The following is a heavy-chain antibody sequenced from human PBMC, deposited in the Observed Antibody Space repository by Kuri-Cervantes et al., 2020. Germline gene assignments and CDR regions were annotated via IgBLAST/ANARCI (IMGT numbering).Heavy chain of an antibody. CDR1: GGSVSSGRYY. CDR3: ARKYYYGSGSYWV. Sequence: SETLSLTCTVSGGSVSSGRYYWSWIRQPPGKGLEWIGYIFYSGSTNYNPSLKSRVTISVDTSKNQFSLKLSSVTAADTAVYYCARKYYYGSGSYWVWGQGTLVTVSS. CDR2: IFYSGST. V-gene: IGHV4-61*01. J-gene: IGHJ4*02. D-gene: IGHD3-10*01.